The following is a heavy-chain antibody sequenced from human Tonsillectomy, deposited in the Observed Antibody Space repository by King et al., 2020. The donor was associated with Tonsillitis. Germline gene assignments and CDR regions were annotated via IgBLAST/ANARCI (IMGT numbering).Heavy chain of an antibody. CDR3: ARAVRYFGMDV. CDR2: ISCDGSNK. Sequence: VQLVESGGGVVQPGRSLKLSCAASGFTFSSYSMHWVRQAPGKGLEWVTFISCDGSNKYYADSVKGRFTISRDSSKNTLYLQMNSLRAEDTAVYYCARAVRYFGMDVWGQGTPVTVSS. J-gene: IGHJ6*02. V-gene: IGHV3-30-3*01. CDR1: GFTFSSYS.